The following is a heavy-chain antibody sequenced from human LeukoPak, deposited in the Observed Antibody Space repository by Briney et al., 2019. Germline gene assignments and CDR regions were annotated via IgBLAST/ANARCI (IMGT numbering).Heavy chain of an antibody. CDR3: ARDRGYGYLFDY. D-gene: IGHD5-18*01. V-gene: IGHV3-74*01. CDR2: INSDGSST. J-gene: IGHJ4*02. Sequence: PGGSLRLSCAASGFTFDDYAMHWVRQAPGKGLVWVSRINSDGSSTSYADSVKGRFTISRDNAKNTLYLQMNSLRAEDTAVYYCARDRGYGYLFDYWGQGTLVTVSS. CDR1: GFTFDDYA.